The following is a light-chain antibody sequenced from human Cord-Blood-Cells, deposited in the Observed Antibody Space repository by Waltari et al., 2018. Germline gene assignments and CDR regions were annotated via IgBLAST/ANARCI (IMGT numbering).Light chain of an antibody. Sequence: QSALTQPAPVSGSPGQAVTIPCTGTRRDVGSYNLVSWDQQHPGKGPKLIIYEGSKRPSGVSNRFSGSKSGNTASLTISGLQAEDEADYYCCSYAGSSTVVFGGGTKLTVL. CDR1: RRDVGSYNL. J-gene: IGLJ2*01. V-gene: IGLV2-23*01. CDR2: EGS. CDR3: CSYAGSSTVV.